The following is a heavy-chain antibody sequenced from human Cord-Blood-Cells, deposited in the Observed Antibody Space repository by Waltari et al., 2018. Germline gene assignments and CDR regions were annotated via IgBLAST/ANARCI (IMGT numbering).Heavy chain of an antibody. D-gene: IGHD1-26*01. J-gene: IGHJ3*02. CDR2: IYYRWSS. Sequence: QVQLQESGPGLVKPSQTLSLTCTVSGGSISSVDYYRSWLRQPPGKGLEWSGYIYYRWSSDYNPCLKSRVTRSVDTSKNQFSLKLSSVTAADTAVYYCARDPRVVGSYDAFDIWGQGTMVTVSS. V-gene: IGHV4-30-4*01. CDR1: GGSISSVDYY. CDR3: ARDPRVVGSYDAFDI.